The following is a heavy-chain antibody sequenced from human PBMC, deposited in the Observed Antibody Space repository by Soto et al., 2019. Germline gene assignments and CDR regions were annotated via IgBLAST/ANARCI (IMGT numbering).Heavy chain of an antibody. CDR1: GYTFTSYD. CDR3: ARVDSYGYNYYYGMDV. CDR2: MNPNSGNT. V-gene: IGHV1-8*01. D-gene: IGHD5-18*01. J-gene: IGHJ6*02. Sequence: ASVKVSCKASGYTFTSYDINWVRQATGQGLESMGWMNPNSGNTGYAQKFQGRVTMTRNTSISTAYMELSSLRSEDTAVYYCARVDSYGYNYYYGMDVWGQGTTVTVSS.